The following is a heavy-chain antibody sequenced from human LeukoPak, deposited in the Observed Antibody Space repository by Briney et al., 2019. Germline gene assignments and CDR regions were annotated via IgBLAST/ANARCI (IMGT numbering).Heavy chain of an antibody. CDR3: ARGYSYGAYYYYGMDV. D-gene: IGHD5-18*01. Sequence: ASVKVSCKASGYTFTSYDINWVRQATGQGLEWMGWMNPNRGNTGYAQKFQGRVTMTRNTSISTAYMELSSLRSEDTAMYYCARGYSYGAYYYYGMDVWGQGTTVTVSS. CDR2: MNPNRGNT. CDR1: GYTFTSYD. J-gene: IGHJ6*02. V-gene: IGHV1-8*01.